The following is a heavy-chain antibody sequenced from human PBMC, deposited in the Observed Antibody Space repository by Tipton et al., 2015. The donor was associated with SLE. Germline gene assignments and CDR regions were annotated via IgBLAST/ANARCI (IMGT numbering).Heavy chain of an antibody. V-gene: IGHV4-59*12. CDR3: AREGRDYGGVFDY. J-gene: IGHJ4*02. CDR2: ISDGGGT. D-gene: IGHD4-23*01. Sequence: TLSLTCSVSGGSISSNYWIWIRQPPGKGLEWIGYISDGGGTNYNPSLKSRVTISLDTSKNQFALRLSSVTAADTAVYYCAREGRDYGGVFDYWGQGTLVTVSS. CDR1: GGSISSNY.